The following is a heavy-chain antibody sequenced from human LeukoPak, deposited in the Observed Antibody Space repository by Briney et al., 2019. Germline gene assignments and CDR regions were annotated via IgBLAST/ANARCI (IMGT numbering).Heavy chain of an antibody. CDR1: GYTFTVYY. CDR2: INPNSGGT. CDR3: AREEISSSDNWFDP. V-gene: IGHV1-2*02. D-gene: IGHD6-6*01. Sequence: ASVTVSFKASGYTFTVYYMHWVRQAPGQGLEWMGWINPNSGGTNYAQKFQGRVTMTRDTSISTAYMELSRLRSDDTAVYYCAREEISSSDNWFDPWGQGTLVTVSS. J-gene: IGHJ5*02.